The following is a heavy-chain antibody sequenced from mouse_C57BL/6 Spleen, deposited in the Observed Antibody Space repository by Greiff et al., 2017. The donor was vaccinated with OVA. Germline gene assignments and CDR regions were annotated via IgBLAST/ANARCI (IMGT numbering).Heavy chain of an antibody. J-gene: IGHJ2*01. CDR1: GYTFTSYW. CDR3: ARRRLRYFDY. V-gene: IGHV1-55*01. CDR2: IYPGSGST. D-gene: IGHD2-4*01. Sequence: QVQLKQPGAELVKPGASVKMSCKASGYTFTSYWITWVKQRPGQGLEWIGDIYPGSGSTNYNEKFKSKATMTVDTSSSTAYMQLSSLTSEDSAVYYCARRRLRYFDYWGQGTTLTVSS.